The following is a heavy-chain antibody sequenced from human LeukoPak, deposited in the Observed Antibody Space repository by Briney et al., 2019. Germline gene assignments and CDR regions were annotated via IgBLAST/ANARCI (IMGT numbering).Heavy chain of an antibody. CDR1: GGSISSYY. J-gene: IGHJ4*02. V-gene: IGHV4-59*12. CDR2: IYYSGST. CDR3: RIVVVTAGLFDY. D-gene: IGHD2-21*02. Sequence: SETLSLTCTVSGGSISSYYWSWIRQPPGKGLEWIGYIYYSGSTNYNPSLKSRVTISVDTSKNQFSLKLSSVTAADTAVYYCRIVVVTAGLFDYWGQGTLVTVSS.